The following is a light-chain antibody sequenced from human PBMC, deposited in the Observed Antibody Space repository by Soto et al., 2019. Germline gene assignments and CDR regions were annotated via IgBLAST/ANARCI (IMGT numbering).Light chain of an antibody. Sequence: EIVMTQSPATLSVSPGERATLSCRASQSVSNNLAWYQNKPGQAPRLLIYGASTRATGIPASFSGSGSGTEFTLTISSLQSEDFAVYYGQQYNTGLTFGQGTRVEIK. V-gene: IGKV3-15*01. CDR1: QSVSNN. J-gene: IGKJ1*01. CDR3: QQYNTGLT. CDR2: GAS.